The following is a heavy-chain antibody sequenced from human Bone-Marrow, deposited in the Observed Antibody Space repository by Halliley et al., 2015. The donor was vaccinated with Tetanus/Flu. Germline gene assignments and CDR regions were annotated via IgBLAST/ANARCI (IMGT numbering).Heavy chain of an antibody. V-gene: IGHV3-21*01. CDR2: ISTSSTYI. CDR3: ARDLRRALPLGELSSFGY. J-gene: IGHJ4*02. Sequence: SLRLSCAASGFSFETYNMNWVRQSPGKGLEWVSFISTSSTYIYYAASVRGRFTISRDNAENSLYLQMNSLRAQDTAVYYCARDLRRALPLGELSSFGYWGQGTLVTVSS. D-gene: IGHD3-16*02. CDR1: GFSFETYN.